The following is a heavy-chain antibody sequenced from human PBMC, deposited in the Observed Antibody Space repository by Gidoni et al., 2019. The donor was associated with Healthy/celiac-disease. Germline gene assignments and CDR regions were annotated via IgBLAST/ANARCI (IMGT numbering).Heavy chain of an antibody. CDR1: GGSFSGYY. CDR3: ARGSRRYNWNDGGIFNWFDP. CDR2: INHSGST. V-gene: IGHV4-34*01. J-gene: IGHJ5*02. Sequence: QVQLQQWGAGLLKPSETLSLTCAVYGGSFSGYYWSWIRQPPGKGLEWIGEINHSGSTNYNPSLKSRVTISVDTSKNQFSLKLSSVTAADTAVYYCARGSRRYNWNDGGIFNWFDPWGQGTLVTVSS. D-gene: IGHD1-1*01.